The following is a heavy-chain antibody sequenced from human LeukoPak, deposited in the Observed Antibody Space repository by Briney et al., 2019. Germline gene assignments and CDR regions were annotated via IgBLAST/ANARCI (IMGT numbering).Heavy chain of an antibody. J-gene: IGHJ4*02. CDR3: ARVRCSSNSCFPDY. Sequence: GGSLRLSCAASGFTFSTYWMSWVRQAPGKGLEWVANIKQDGSDKYYVDSVKGRFTISRDNAKNSLSLQMNSLRAEDTAVYYCARVRCSSNSCFPDYWGQGTRVTVSS. V-gene: IGHV3-7*01. CDR2: IKQDGSDK. CDR1: GFTFSTYW. D-gene: IGHD2-2*01.